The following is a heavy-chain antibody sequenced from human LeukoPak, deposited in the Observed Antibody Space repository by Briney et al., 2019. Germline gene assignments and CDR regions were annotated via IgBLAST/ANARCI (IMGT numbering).Heavy chain of an antibody. J-gene: IGHJ4*02. D-gene: IGHD2-8*01. Sequence: SQTLSLTCTVSGGSISSGGYYWNWIRQHPGKGLEWIGYISYGGSIFYNPSLKSRVTISVDTSKNQFSLKLSSVTAADTAVYYCARDDTLGFCTNGVCHHFDYWGQGTLVTVSS. CDR1: GGSISSGGYY. CDR3: ARDDTLGFCTNGVCHHFDY. CDR2: ISYGGSI. V-gene: IGHV4-31*03.